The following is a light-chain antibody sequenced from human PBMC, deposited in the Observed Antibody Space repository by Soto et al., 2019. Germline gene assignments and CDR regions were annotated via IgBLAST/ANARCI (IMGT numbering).Light chain of an antibody. CDR1: QSVRDN. J-gene: IGKJ5*01. V-gene: IGKV3-20*01. Sequence: EIVMTQSPATLSVSPGERATLSCRASQSVRDNLAWYQQKPGQAPRLLIYGASIKATGTPARFSGSGSGTDFTLTISRLEPEDFAVYYCQQYGSSPITFGQGTRLEIK. CDR2: GAS. CDR3: QQYGSSPIT.